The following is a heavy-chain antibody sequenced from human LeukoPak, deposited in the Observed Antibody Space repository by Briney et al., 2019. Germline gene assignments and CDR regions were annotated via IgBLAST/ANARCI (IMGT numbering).Heavy chain of an antibody. V-gene: IGHV3-23*01. CDR2: ITSSGDGT. Sequence: GGSLRLSCAASGFTFSIYAMSWVRQAPGKGLQWVSSITSSGDGTYYADSVKGRFTISRDNSESMLYLQMNSLRVEDTAVYFCAKDRPNYYGSNGHYYRRDGDYWGQGTLVTVSS. CDR3: AKDRPNYYGSNGHYYRRDGDY. J-gene: IGHJ4*02. CDR1: GFTFSIYA. D-gene: IGHD3-22*01.